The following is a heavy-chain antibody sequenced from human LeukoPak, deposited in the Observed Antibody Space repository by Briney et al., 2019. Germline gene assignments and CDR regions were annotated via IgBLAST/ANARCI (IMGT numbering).Heavy chain of an antibody. J-gene: IGHJ3*02. CDR3: ARGRYSGSFDDAFDI. CDR2: IYHSRST. V-gene: IGHV4-38-2*02. D-gene: IGHD1-26*01. Sequence: SETLSLTCTVSGYSISSGYYWGWIRQPPGKGLEWIGSIYHSRSTYYNPSLKSRVTISVDTSKNQFSLKLSSVTAADTAVYYCARGRYSGSFDDAFDIWGQGTMVTVSS. CDR1: GYSISSGYY.